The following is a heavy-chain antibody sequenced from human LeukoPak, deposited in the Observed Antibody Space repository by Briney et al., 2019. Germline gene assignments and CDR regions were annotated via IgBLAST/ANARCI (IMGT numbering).Heavy chain of an antibody. Sequence: ASVTVSCKASGYTFTGYYMHWVRQAPGQGLEWMGWIKPNSGGTNYAQKFQGRVTMTRDTSISTAYMELSRLRSDDTAVYYCARGSIVGATFDYFDYWGQGTLVTVPS. J-gene: IGHJ4*02. CDR1: GYTFTGYY. CDR2: IKPNSGGT. CDR3: ARGSIVGATFDYFDY. V-gene: IGHV1-2*02. D-gene: IGHD1-26*01.